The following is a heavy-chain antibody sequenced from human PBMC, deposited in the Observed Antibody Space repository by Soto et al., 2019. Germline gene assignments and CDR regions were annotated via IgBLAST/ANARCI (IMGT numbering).Heavy chain of an antibody. CDR1: GGSISSSSYY. J-gene: IGHJ5*02. CDR2: IYYSGST. V-gene: IGHV4-39*01. Sequence: SETLSLTCTVAGGSISSSSYYWGWIRQPPGKGLEWIGSIYYSGSTYYNPSLKSRVTISVDTSKNQFSLKLSSVTAADTAVYYCARTGVYSTRFDPWGQGTLVTVSS. D-gene: IGHD1-26*01. CDR3: ARTGVYSTRFDP.